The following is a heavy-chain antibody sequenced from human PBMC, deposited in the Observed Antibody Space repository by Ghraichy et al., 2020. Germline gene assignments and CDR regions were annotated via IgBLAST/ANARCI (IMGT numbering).Heavy chain of an antibody. CDR1: GGSISSSSYY. CDR2: IYYSGST. CDR3: ARNPSLFGNWGSGFLDY. J-gene: IGHJ4*02. V-gene: IGHV4-39*07. D-gene: IGHD7-27*01. Sequence: SETLSLTCTVSGGSISSSSYYWGWIRQPPGKGLEWIGSIYYSGSTYYNPSLKSRVTISVDTSKNQFSLKLSSVTAADTAVYYCARNPSLFGNWGSGFLDYWGQGTLVTVSS.